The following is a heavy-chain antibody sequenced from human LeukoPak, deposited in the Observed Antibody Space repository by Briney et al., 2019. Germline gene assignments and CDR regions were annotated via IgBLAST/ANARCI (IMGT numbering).Heavy chain of an antibody. CDR3: ARSLYDSSSNYYGHWYSDL. Sequence: ASVKVSCKTSGDTFTTYAIIWVRQAPGQGLEWMGGIIPMFGTPNYAQRLQGRVTITADKSTKTAYMELSSLRSEDTAVYYCARSLYDSSSNYYGHWYSDLWGRGTLVTVSS. CDR1: GDTFTTYA. V-gene: IGHV1-69*06. D-gene: IGHD3-22*01. CDR2: IIPMFGTP. J-gene: IGHJ2*01.